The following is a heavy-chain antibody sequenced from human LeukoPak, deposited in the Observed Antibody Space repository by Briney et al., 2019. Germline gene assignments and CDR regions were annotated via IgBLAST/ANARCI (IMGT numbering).Heavy chain of an antibody. CDR1: GXIFSTYG. CDR3: ARVVAVAFGSLDYFDY. J-gene: IGHJ4*02. V-gene: IGHV1-18*01. CDR2: ISAYNGNT. D-gene: IGHD6-19*01. Sequence: GGSLRLSCAASGXIFSTYGMHWVRQAPGKGLEWMEWISAYNGNTNYAQKLQGRVTMTTDTSTSTAYMELRSLRSDDTAVYYCARVVAVAFGSLDYFDYWGQGTLVTVSS.